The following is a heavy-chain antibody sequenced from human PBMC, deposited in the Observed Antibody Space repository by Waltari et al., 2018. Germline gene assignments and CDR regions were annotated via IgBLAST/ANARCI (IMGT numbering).Heavy chain of an antibody. Sequence: EVQLVQSGAEVKKPGESLKISCKGSGYSFTSYWIGWVRQMPGKGLEWMGNIYPGDSDTRYSPSFQGQVTISADKSISTAYLQWSSLKASDTAMYYCARQSGIVVVPAADRAWFDPWGQGTLVTVSS. D-gene: IGHD2-2*01. CDR2: IYPGDSDT. CDR3: ARQSGIVVVPAADRAWFDP. V-gene: IGHV5-51*01. CDR1: GYSFTSYW. J-gene: IGHJ5*02.